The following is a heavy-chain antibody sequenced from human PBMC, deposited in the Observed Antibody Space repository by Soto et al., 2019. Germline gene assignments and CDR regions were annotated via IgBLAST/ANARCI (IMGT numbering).Heavy chain of an antibody. CDR2: MNEYGSER. J-gene: IGHJ4*02. Sequence: EVQLVESGVGLVQPGGSLRLSCSATGFICSSYWISGLRKAPGKGLEWVASMNEYGSERYYVDSVKGRFTISRDNAKNSLYLQMNSLRAEDTAVYYCARATGADKEDYWGQGTLVTVSS. CDR3: ARATGADKEDY. D-gene: IGHD3-10*01. V-gene: IGHV3-7*04. CDR1: GFICSSYW.